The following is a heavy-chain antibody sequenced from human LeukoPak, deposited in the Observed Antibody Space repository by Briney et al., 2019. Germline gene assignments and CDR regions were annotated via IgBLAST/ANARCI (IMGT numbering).Heavy chain of an antibody. CDR1: GDSISSYY. V-gene: IGHV4-59*01. J-gene: IGHJ4*02. Sequence: SETLSLTCTVSGDSISSYYWSWIRQPPGKGLEWIGYIYDSGKTNYNASLISRVTISVDTSKNQFSLKLTSVTRADAAVYYCARGGGTLDYWGQGTLVTVSS. CDR2: IYDSGKT. D-gene: IGHD3-16*01. CDR3: ARGGGTLDY.